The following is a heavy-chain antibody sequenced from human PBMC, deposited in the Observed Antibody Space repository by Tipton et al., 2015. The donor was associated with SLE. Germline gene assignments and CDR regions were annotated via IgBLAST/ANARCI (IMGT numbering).Heavy chain of an antibody. Sequence: LRLSCTVSGGSISSSSYYWGWIRQPPGKGLEWIASMHYSGSTYYDPSPKSRLTISLDTSKNQFSLKLTSVPAADTAVYYCARHMITGGEFDYWGQGTLVTVSS. J-gene: IGHJ4*01. CDR2: MHYSGST. V-gene: IGHV4-39*07. CDR3: ARHMITGGEFDY. D-gene: IGHD3-16*01. CDR1: GGSISSSSYY.